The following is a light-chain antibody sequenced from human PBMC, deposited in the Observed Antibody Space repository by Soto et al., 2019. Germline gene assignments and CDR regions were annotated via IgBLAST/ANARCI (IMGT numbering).Light chain of an antibody. V-gene: IGKV3D-20*02. CDR2: RTS. CDR1: QSVSSSY. J-gene: IGKJ1*01. Sequence: EIVLTQSPGTLSLSPGERATLSCRAGQSVSSSYLAWYQQKPGQAPRLLIYRTSNRATGIPDRFSGSGSGTDFTLTISSLEAEDFAVYYCQQRSNWPWTFGQGTKVDIK. CDR3: QQRSNWPWT.